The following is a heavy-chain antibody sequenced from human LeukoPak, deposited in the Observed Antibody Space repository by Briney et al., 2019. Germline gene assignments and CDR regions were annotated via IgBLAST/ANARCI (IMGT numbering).Heavy chain of an antibody. CDR1: GFTFSSYS. J-gene: IGHJ3*02. CDR3: AMWGDSGWLVFDI. D-gene: IGHD6-19*01. Sequence: AGGSLRLSCADSGFTFSSYSMSWVRQAPGKGLEWVSSISSSSSYIYYADSVKCRFTISRDNPKNSLYLQMNSLRAEDTAVYYCAMWGDSGWLVFDILGQGTMVTVSS. CDR2: ISSSSSYI. V-gene: IGHV3-21*01.